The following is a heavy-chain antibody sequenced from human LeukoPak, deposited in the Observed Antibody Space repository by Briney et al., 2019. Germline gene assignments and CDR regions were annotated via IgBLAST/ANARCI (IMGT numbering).Heavy chain of an antibody. CDR3: ARVTSYGDYGSGAFDI. J-gene: IGHJ3*02. CDR2: IYYSGST. D-gene: IGHD4-17*01. Sequence: SETLSLTCTVSGGSISSYYWSWIRQPPGKGLEWIGYIYYSGSTNYNPSLKSQVTISVDTSKNQFSLKLSSVTAADTAVYYCARVTSYGDYGSGAFDIWGQGTMVTVSS. CDR1: GGSISSYY. V-gene: IGHV4-59*01.